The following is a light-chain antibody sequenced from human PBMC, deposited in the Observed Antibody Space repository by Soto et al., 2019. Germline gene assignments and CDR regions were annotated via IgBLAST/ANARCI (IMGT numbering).Light chain of an antibody. V-gene: IGLV2-11*01. J-gene: IGLJ1*01. CDR2: DVS. Sequence: QSVLTQPRSVSGSPGQSVTISCTGTSSDVGGYNFVSWCQQHPGKAPKLMIYDVSKRPSGVPDRFSGSKSGNTASLTISGLQAEDEAYYYCCSYAGSYTWVFGTGTKLTVL. CDR3: CSYAGSYTWV. CDR1: SSDVGGYNF.